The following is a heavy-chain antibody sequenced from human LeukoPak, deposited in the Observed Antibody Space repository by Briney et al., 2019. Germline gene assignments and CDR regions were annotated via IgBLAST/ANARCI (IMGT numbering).Heavy chain of an antibody. J-gene: IGHJ4*02. CDR2: IIPIFGTA. V-gene: IGHV1-69*06. D-gene: IGHD5-24*01. Sequence: GASVKVSCKASGGTFSSYSISWVRQAPGQGLEWMGRIIPIFGTANYAQKFQGRVTITADKSTSTAYMELSSLRSEDTAVYYCARDQPTIRIPYFDYWGQGTLVTVSS. CDR3: ARDQPTIRIPYFDY. CDR1: GGTFSSYS.